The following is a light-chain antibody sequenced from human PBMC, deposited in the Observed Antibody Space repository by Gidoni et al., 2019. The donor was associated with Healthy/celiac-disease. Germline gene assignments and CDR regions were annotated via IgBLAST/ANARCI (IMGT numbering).Light chain of an antibody. CDR2: QDS. Sequence: SYELTQPPSVSGSPGQTASITCSGDKLGHKYACWYQQKPGQSPVLVIYQDSKRPSGIPERFSGSNSGNTATLTISGTQAMDEADYYCQSWDSSTAVFGTGTKVTVL. CDR3: QSWDSSTAV. V-gene: IGLV3-1*01. J-gene: IGLJ1*01. CDR1: KLGHKY.